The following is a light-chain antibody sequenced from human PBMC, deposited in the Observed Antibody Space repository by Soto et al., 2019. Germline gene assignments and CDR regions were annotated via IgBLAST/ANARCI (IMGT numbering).Light chain of an antibody. CDR3: QQYNDFQYT. J-gene: IGKJ2*01. V-gene: IGKV1-5*03. CDR2: KAT. Sequence: DIQMTQSPSTLSASVGDGVTITCRASQSIGSCLAWYQQKPGKAPKLLIYKATNLQSGVPSRFSGSGSGTDFSLTISSLQPVDAATYFCQQYNDFQYTFGPGTKLEI. CDR1: QSIGSC.